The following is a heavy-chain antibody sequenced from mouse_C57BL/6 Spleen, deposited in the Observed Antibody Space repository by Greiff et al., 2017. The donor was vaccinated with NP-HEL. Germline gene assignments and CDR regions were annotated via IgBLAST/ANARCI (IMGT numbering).Heavy chain of an antibody. CDR2: ISGGGGNT. Sequence: EVQLVESGGGLVKPGGSLKLSCAASGFTFSSYTMSWVRQTPEKRLEWVATISGGGGNTYYPDSVKGRFTISRDNAKNTLYLQMSSLRSEDTALYYCARLLYYYGSSYVGYFDVWGTGTTVTVSS. V-gene: IGHV5-9*01. CDR1: GFTFSSYT. D-gene: IGHD1-1*01. CDR3: ARLLYYYGSSYVGYFDV. J-gene: IGHJ1*03.